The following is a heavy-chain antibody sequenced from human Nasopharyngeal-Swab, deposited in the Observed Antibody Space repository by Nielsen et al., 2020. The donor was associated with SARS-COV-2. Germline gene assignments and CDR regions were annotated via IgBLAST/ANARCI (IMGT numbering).Heavy chain of an antibody. V-gene: IGHV3-23*01. CDR1: GFTFRSYA. Sequence: ETLSLTCAASGFTFRSYAISWVRQAPGKGLEWVSDISGSDHTTYYADSVKGRFTISRDNSKNTVNLQMNSLRVEDTAIYYCAKDRDSGDDSDDYYHYYGMDVWGQETTVTVFS. CDR2: ISGSDHTT. J-gene: IGHJ6*02. CDR3: AKDRDSGDDSDDYYHYYGMDV. D-gene: IGHD5-12*01.